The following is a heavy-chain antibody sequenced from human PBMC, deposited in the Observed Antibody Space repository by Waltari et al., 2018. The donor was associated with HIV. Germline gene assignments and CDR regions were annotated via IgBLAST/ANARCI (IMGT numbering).Heavy chain of an antibody. CDR3: VREGTRGRGDM. V-gene: IGHV6-1*01. Sequence: QEQLQQSGPGLVQPSQTLSLTCAISGDSVARTTAAWTWTRQSPSSGLEWLGRTYYRAKWYNDYAGSVRGRITINPDTSRNHFSLQLNSVRPEDTAVYYCVREGTRGRGDMWGQGTMVTVSS. D-gene: IGHD3-10*01. CDR1: GDSVARTTAA. CDR2: TYYRAKWYN. J-gene: IGHJ3*02.